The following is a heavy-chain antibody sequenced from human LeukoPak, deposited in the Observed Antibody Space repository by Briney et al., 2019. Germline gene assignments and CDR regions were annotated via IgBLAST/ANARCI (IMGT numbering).Heavy chain of an antibody. CDR3: ARPAALYSY. V-gene: IGHV4-61*02. CDR1: GGSISSGSYY. CDR2: IYTSGST. Sequence: SETLSLTCTVSGGSISSGSYYWSWIRQPAGKGLEWIGRIYTSGSTNYNPSLKSRVTISVDTSKNQFSLKLSSVTAADTAVYYCARPAALYSYWGQGTLVTVSS. J-gene: IGHJ4*02. D-gene: IGHD3-16*01.